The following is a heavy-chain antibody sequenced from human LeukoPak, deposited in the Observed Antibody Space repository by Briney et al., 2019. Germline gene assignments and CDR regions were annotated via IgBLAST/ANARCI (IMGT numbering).Heavy chain of an antibody. J-gene: IGHJ4*02. CDR2: INHSGST. V-gene: IGHV4-34*01. CDR1: GGSFSGYY. Sequence: PSETLSLTCAVYGGSFSGYYWSWIRQPPGKGLEWIGEINHSGSTNYNPSLKSRVTISVDTSKNQFSLKLSSVTAADTAVYYCARDSEQQPDYWGQGTLVTVSS. CDR3: ARDSEQQPDY. D-gene: IGHD6-13*01.